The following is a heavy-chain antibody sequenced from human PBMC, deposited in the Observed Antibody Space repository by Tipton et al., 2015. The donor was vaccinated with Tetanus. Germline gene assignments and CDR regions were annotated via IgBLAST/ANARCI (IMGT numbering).Heavy chain of an antibody. Sequence: CAASGFIFSSYGIHWVRQAPGKGLEWVAVSWYDGTDKYYADSVKGQVTISRDNSKNTLYLQMNRLRAEDTAVYYCAREADCSGGSCFSGDFDNWGQGTQVTVSS. CDR3: AREADCSGGSCFSGDFDN. V-gene: IGHV3-33*01. CDR2: SWYDGTDK. D-gene: IGHD2-15*01. J-gene: IGHJ4*02. CDR1: GFIFSSYG.